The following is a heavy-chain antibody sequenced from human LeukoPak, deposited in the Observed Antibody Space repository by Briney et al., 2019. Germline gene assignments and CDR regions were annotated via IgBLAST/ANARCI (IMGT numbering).Heavy chain of an antibody. Sequence: PSETLSLTCAVYGDSFSGFYWTWVRQAPGKWLEWIGEISYSGTPRYNPSLNSRITVTLDTSKKQISLNLSPVTAADTAVYYCVRGNVKHYHSVADEYYYYMDVWGKGSAVIVSS. V-gene: IGHV4-34*01. CDR2: ISYSGTP. CDR1: GDSFSGFY. J-gene: IGHJ6*03. D-gene: IGHD6-19*01. CDR3: VRGNVKHYHSVADEYYYYMDV.